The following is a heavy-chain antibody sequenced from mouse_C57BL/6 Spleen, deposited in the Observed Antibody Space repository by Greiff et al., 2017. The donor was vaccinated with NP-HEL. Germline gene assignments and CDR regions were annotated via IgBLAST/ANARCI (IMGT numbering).Heavy chain of an antibody. J-gene: IGHJ3*01. CDR1: GYTFTSYW. Sequence: QVQLQQPGAELVKPGASVKMSCKASGYTFTSYWITWVKQRPGQGLEWIGDIYPGSGSTNYNEKFKSKATLTVDTSSSTAYMQLSSLTSEDSAVYYCAREDLYDYDGAWFAYWGQGTLDTVSA. CDR3: AREDLYDYDGAWFAY. D-gene: IGHD2-4*01. V-gene: IGHV1-55*01. CDR2: IYPGSGST.